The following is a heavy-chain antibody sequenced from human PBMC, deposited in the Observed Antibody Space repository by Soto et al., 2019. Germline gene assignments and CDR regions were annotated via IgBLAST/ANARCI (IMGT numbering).Heavy chain of an antibody. D-gene: IGHD3-10*01. CDR3: ARGRTPMVRGVIRY. Sequence: SETLSLTCAVYGGSFSGYYWSWIRQPPGKGLEWIGEINHSGSTNYNPSLKSRVTISVDTSKNQFSLKLSSVTAADTAVYYCARGRTPMVRGVIRYWGQGTLVTVSS. V-gene: IGHV4-34*01. CDR2: INHSGST. CDR1: GGSFSGYY. J-gene: IGHJ4*02.